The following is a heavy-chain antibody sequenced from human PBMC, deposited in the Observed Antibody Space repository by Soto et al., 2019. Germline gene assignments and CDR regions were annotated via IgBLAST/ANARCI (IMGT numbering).Heavy chain of an antibody. CDR1: GGTFSSYA. V-gene: IGHV1-69*01. J-gene: IGHJ6*02. Sequence: QVQLVQSGAEVKKPGSSVKVSCKASGGTFSSYAISWVRQAPGQGLEWMGGYIPIFGTANYAQKFQGRVTITADESTSTAYMELSSLRSEDTAVYYCASGGDGGASSYYYYYYGMDVWGQGTTVTVSS. CDR3: ASGGDGGASSYYYYYYGMDV. D-gene: IGHD4-17*01. CDR2: YIPIFGTA.